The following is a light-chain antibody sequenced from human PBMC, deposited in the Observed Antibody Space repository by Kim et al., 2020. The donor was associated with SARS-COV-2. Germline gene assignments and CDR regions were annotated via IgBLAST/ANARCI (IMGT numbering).Light chain of an antibody. Sequence: GQMVTISCSGSRSNIGNHATSWYRQLPGTAPNLLIYNSYQRPSGVPDRFSGSNSGTSASLAIGGLQSEDEVDYYCAAWDDSLNGVIFGGGTQLTVL. CDR1: RSNIGNHA. V-gene: IGLV1-44*01. CDR2: NSY. CDR3: AAWDDSLNGVI. J-gene: IGLJ2*01.